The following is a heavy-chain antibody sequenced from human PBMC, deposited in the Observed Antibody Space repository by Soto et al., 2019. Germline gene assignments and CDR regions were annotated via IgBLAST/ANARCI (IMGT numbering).Heavy chain of an antibody. D-gene: IGHD3-10*01. V-gene: IGHV4-34*01. CDR2: INHSGST. CDR3: ARGWYYYGSGSYWYYYYYGMDV. CDR1: GGSFSGYY. J-gene: IGHJ6*02. Sequence: SETLSLTCAVYGGSFSGYYWSWIRQPPGKGLEWIGEINHSGSTNYNPSLKSRVTISVDTSKNQFSLKLSSVTAADTAVYYCARGWYYYGSGSYWYYYYYGMDVWGQGTTVTVSS.